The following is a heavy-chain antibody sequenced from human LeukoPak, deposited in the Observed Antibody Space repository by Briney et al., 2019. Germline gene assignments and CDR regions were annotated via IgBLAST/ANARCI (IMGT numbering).Heavy chain of an antibody. J-gene: IGHJ6*02. CDR3: RVYCSSTSCYTDYYYYGMDV. CDR1: GFTFSSYA. D-gene: IGHD2-2*02. Sequence: GGSLRLSCAASGFTFSSYAMSWVRQAPGKGLEWVSAISGSGDNTYYADSVKGRFTISRDNSKNTLYLQVNSLRAEDTAVYYCRVYCSSTSCYTDYYYYGMDVWGQGTTVTVSS. V-gene: IGHV3-23*01. CDR2: ISGSGDNT.